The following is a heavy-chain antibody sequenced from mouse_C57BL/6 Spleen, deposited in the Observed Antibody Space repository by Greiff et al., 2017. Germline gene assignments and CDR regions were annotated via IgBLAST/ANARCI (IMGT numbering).Heavy chain of an antibody. CDR3: ARGDDYDGLYFDY. CDR1: GYAFSSSW. CDR2: IYLGDGDT. Sequence: QVQLKESGPELVKPGASVKISCKASGYAFSSSWMNWVKQRPGKGLAWIGRIYLGDGDTNYNGKFKGKATLTADKSSSTAYMQRSSLTSEDSAVYVCARGDDYDGLYFDYWGQGTTLTVSS. D-gene: IGHD2-4*01. J-gene: IGHJ2*01. V-gene: IGHV1-82*01.